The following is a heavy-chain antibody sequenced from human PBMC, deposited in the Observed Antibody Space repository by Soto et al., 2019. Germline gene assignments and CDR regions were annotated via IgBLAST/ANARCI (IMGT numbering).Heavy chain of an antibody. CDR1: GFTFSIYS. Sequence: GGSLRLSCAASGFTFSIYSMNWVRQAPGKGLEWVAVISYDGSNKYYADSVKGRFTISRDNSKNTLYLQMNSLRAEDTAVYYCARDPLWGTAMVLWYFDLWGRGTLVTVSS. V-gene: IGHV3-30*03. CDR3: ARDPLWGTAMVLWYFDL. D-gene: IGHD5-18*01. CDR2: ISYDGSNK. J-gene: IGHJ2*01.